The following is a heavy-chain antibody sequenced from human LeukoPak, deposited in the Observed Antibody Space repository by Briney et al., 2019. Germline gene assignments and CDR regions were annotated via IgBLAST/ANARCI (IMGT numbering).Heavy chain of an antibody. CDR2: IYHSGST. V-gene: IGHV4-59*04. CDR1: GGSISTYY. J-gene: IGHJ4*02. D-gene: IGHD7-27*01. Sequence: KPSETLSLTCTVSGGSISTYYWSWIRQPPGRGLEWIGYIYHSGSTYYNPSLKSRVTILIDTSKNQFSLKLSSVTAADTAVYYCAKRGNWGFFDYWGQGTLVTVSS. CDR3: AKRGNWGFFDY.